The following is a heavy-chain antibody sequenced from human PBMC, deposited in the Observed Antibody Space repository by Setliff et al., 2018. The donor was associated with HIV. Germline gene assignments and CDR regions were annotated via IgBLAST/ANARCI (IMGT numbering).Heavy chain of an antibody. D-gene: IGHD1-26*01. CDR2: INPNSGNT. CDR3: ARGARVHGYYYMDV. Sequence: ASVKVSCKASGYTFTSYDINWVRQATGQGLEWMGWINPNSGNTGYAQKFQGRVAMTRDTSINTVYMELSSLRSEDTAVYYCARGARVHGYYYMDVWGKGTTVTVSS. J-gene: IGHJ6*03. CDR1: GYTFTSYD. V-gene: IGHV1-8*02.